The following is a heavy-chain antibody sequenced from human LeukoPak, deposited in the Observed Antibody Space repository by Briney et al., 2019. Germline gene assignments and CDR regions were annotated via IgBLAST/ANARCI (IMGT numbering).Heavy chain of an antibody. Sequence: PGESLKISCKGSGYSFPNYWIGWVRQMPGKGLEWMGIIYPGDSDTRYSPSFQGQVTISADKSISTAYLQWSSLKASDTAMYYCARVRPGDGYFNDAFDIWGQGTMVTVSS. CDR2: IYPGDSDT. CDR1: GYSFPNYW. J-gene: IGHJ3*02. V-gene: IGHV5-51*01. CDR3: ARVRPGDGYFNDAFDI. D-gene: IGHD5-24*01.